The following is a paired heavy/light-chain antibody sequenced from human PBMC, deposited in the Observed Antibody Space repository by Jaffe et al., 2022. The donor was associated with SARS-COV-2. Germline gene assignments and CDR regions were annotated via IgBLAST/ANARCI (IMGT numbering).Light chain of an antibody. Sequence: DIVMTQSPDSLAVSLGERATINCKSSQSVFHSSNNKNYLAWYQQKPGQPPKLLIYWASTRESGVPDRFSGSGSGTDFTLTIGSLQAEDVAVYYCHQYYSSTQTFGQGTKLEI. CDR1: QSVFHSSNNKNY. V-gene: IGKV4-1*01. J-gene: IGKJ2*01. CDR2: WAS. CDR3: HQYYSSTQT.
Heavy chain of an antibody. CDR3: ARLRWHGYFDL. Sequence: QLQLQESGPGLVKPSETLSLTCTVSDGSINSSTYYWGWIRQPPGKGLEWIGTIHSGGSTYYNPSLKSRVIISVDTSKNQFSLNMRSVTAADTAVFYCARLRWHGYFDLWGRGTLVTVSS. J-gene: IGHJ2*01. CDR1: DGSINSSTYY. V-gene: IGHV4-39*01. CDR2: IHSGGST.